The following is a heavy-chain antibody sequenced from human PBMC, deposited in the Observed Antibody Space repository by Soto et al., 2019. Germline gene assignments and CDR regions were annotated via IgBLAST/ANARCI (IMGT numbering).Heavy chain of an antibody. Sequence: SVKVSCKASGGTFSSYAISWVRQAPGQGLEWMGGIIPIFGTTDYAQKFLGRVTITADKSTSTAYLGLSSLRSEDTAVYYCARVQMDSSGWYLWPLDYWGRGTQVTVSS. CDR3: ARVQMDSSGWYLWPLDY. CDR1: GGTFSSYA. J-gene: IGHJ4*02. D-gene: IGHD6-19*01. CDR2: IIPIFGTT. V-gene: IGHV1-69*06.